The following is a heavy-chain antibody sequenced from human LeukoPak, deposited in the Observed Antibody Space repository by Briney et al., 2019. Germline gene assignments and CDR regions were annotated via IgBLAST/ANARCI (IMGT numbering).Heavy chain of an antibody. J-gene: IGHJ4*02. V-gene: IGHV3-21*01. Sequence: GGSLRLSCAASGFTFSSYSMNWVRQAPGKGLEWVSSISTSSSYIYYADSVKGRFTISRDNAKNSLSLQMNSLRAEDTAVYYCARGYNWNYNYWGQGTLVTVSS. CDR3: ARGYNWNYNY. CDR1: GFTFSSYS. D-gene: IGHD1-7*01. CDR2: ISTSSSYI.